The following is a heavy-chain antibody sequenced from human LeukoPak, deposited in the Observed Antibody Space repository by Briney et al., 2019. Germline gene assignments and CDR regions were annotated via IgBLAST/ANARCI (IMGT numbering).Heavy chain of an antibody. V-gene: IGHV1-18*01. J-gene: IGHJ3*02. CDR2: ISAYNGNT. Sequence: GASVKVSCKASGYTFTSYGISWVRQAPGQGLEWMGWISAYNGNTNYAQKLQGRVTMTTDTSTSTAYMELRSLRSDDTAVYYCARDLSIAAAPAAFDIWGQGTMVTVSS. CDR3: ARDLSIAAAPAAFDI. CDR1: GYTFTSYG. D-gene: IGHD6-13*01.